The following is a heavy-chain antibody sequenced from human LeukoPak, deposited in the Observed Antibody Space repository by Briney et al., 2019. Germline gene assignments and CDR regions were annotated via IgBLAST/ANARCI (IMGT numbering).Heavy chain of an antibody. CDR3: ARDKNYDFWSGYLQSIPGYYYYMDV. CDR2: IKQDGSEK. CDR1: GFTFSSYW. V-gene: IGHV3-7*01. D-gene: IGHD3-3*01. J-gene: IGHJ6*03. Sequence: GWSLRLSCAASGFTFSSYWMSWVRQAPGKGREGVANIKQDGSEKYYVDSVKGRFTISRDNAKNSLYLQMNSLRAEDTAVYYCARDKNYDFWSGYLQSIPGYYYYMDVWGKGTTVTVSS.